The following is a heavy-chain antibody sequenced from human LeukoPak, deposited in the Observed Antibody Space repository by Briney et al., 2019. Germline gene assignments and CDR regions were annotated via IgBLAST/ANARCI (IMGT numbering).Heavy chain of an antibody. CDR1: GYTFTGYY. D-gene: IGHD2-8*01. Sequence: ASVKVSCKASGYTFTGYYIHWVRQAPGQGLEWMGWINPNSGGTNYAQKFQGRVTMTRDTSISTAYMELSRLRSDDTAVYYCGKTNGLVGKQNWYYFDYWGQGTLVTVSS. J-gene: IGHJ4*02. CDR2: INPNSGGT. CDR3: GKTNGLVGKQNWYYFDY. V-gene: IGHV1-2*02.